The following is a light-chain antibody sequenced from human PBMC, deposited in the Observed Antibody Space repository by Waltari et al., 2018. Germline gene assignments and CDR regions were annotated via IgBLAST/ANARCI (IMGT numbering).Light chain of an antibody. CDR1: SSDVGNYNL. CDR2: DVS. J-gene: IGLJ3*02. Sequence: QSALTQPASVSGSPGQSITISCTGTSSDVGNYNLVSWYQPHPGQAPKLMIYDVSKRPSGVCYRFSGSKAGNTASLTISGVQAEDDADYYCCSYAGSSTWVFGGGTKLTVL. V-gene: IGLV2-23*02. CDR3: CSYAGSSTWV.